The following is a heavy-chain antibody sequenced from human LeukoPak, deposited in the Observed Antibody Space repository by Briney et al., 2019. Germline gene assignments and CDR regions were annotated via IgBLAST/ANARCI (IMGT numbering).Heavy chain of an antibody. CDR1: GGSISSGDYY. CDR3: ARVYYYGSGSYWYYFDC. Sequence: SETLSLTCTVSGGSISSGDYYWSWIRQPPGKGLEWIGYIYYSGSTYYNPSLKSRVTISVDTSKNQFSLKLSSVTAADTAVYYCARVYYYGSGSYWYYFDCWGQGTLVTVSS. J-gene: IGHJ4*02. V-gene: IGHV4-30-4*01. CDR2: IYYSGST. D-gene: IGHD3-10*01.